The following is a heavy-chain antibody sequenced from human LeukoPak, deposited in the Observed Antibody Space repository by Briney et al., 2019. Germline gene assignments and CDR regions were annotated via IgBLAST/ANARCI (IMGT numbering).Heavy chain of an antibody. CDR3: AKGSTGSNWFDS. Sequence: LGGSLRLSCAASGFTFSSYAMSWVRQAPGKGLEWVSAIRGTGGGTNYGDSVKGRFTISRDNSKNTLYLQMNSLRAEDTALYYCAKGSTGSNWFDSWGQGTLVTVSS. CDR2: IRGTGGGT. V-gene: IGHV3-23*01. D-gene: IGHD3-10*01. CDR1: GFTFSSYA. J-gene: IGHJ5*01.